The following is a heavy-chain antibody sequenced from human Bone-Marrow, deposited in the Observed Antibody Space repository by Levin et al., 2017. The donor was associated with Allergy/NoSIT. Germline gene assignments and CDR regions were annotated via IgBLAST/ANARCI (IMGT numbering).Heavy chain of an antibody. CDR1: GGTFSSYA. J-gene: IGHJ4*02. D-gene: IGHD3-3*01. V-gene: IGHV1-69*06. CDR3: ARDLNRSGYDFWSGYYLFLVL. Sequence: KISCKASGGTFSSYAISWVRQAPGQGLEWMGGIIPIFGTANYAQKFQGRVTITADKSTSTAYMELSSLRSEDTAVYYCARDLNRSGYDFWSGYYLFLVLWGQGTLVTVSS. CDR2: IIPIFGTA.